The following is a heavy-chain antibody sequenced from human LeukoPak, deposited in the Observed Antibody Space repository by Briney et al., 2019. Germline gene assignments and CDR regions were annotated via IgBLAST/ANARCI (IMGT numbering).Heavy chain of an antibody. Sequence: PGGSLRLSCAASGFIVSDFDMNWVRQAPGKGLEWVSYLSTSGSYIHYAGSVKGRFTISRDAGNNSLYLQLDSLTVEDTAVFCARGNYDFAYDPWGQGTLVTVSS. D-gene: IGHD3-3*01. J-gene: IGHJ5*02. V-gene: IGHV3-21*01. CDR2: LSTSGSYI. CDR3: ARGNYDFAYDP. CDR1: GFIVSDFD.